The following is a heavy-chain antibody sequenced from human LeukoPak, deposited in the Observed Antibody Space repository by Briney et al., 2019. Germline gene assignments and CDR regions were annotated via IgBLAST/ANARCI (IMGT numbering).Heavy chain of an antibody. CDR1: GGSISSYY. J-gene: IGHJ3*02. Sequence: SETLYLTCTVSGGSISSYYWSWIRQPPGKGLEWIGYIYYSGSTNYNPSLKSRVTISVDTSKNQFSLKLSSVTAADTAVYYCARRSEPPDAFDIWGQGTMVTVSS. CDR2: IYYSGST. D-gene: IGHD3-10*01. V-gene: IGHV4-59*08. CDR3: ARRSEPPDAFDI.